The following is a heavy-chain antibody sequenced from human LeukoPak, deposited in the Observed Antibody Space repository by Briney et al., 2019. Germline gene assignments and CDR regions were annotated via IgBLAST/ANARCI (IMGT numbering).Heavy chain of an antibody. V-gene: IGHV3-66*01. Sequence: GGSLRLACAASGYTFSDYYMSWIRQAAGKGLGWVPVIYSGGSTYYADSVKGRFTISRDNSKNTLYLQMNSLRAEDTAVYYCARDPDYYDSSGHGDYWGQGTLVTVSS. CDR3: ARDPDYYDSSGHGDY. D-gene: IGHD3-22*01. CDR2: IYSGGST. J-gene: IGHJ4*02. CDR1: GYTFSDYY.